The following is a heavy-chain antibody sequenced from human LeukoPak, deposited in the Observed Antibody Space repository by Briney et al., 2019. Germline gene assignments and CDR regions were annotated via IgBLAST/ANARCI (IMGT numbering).Heavy chain of an antibody. D-gene: IGHD6-6*01. J-gene: IGHJ3*02. CDR1: GVSISSGGYS. CDR3: ARTSIAARRANAFDI. V-gene: IGHV4-30-2*01. CDR2: IYHSGST. Sequence: SETLSLTCAVSGVSISSGGYSWSWIRQPPGKGLEWIGYIYHSGSTYYNPSLKSRVTISVGRSKNQFSLKLSSVTAADTAVYYCARTSIAARRANAFDIWGQGTMVTVSS.